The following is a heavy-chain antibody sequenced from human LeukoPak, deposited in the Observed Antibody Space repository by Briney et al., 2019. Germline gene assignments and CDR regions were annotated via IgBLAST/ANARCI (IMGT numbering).Heavy chain of an antibody. D-gene: IGHD2-21*02. CDR1: GFTFSSYG. V-gene: IGHV3-23*01. Sequence: PGGSLRLSCAASGFTFSSYGMSWVRQAPGKGLEWVSAISGSGGSTYYADSVKGRFTISRDNSENTLYLQMNSLRAEDTAVYYCAKGSLTSYYYYYYMDVWGKGTTVTVSS. CDR2: ISGSGGST. CDR3: AKGSLTSYYYYYYMDV. J-gene: IGHJ6*03.